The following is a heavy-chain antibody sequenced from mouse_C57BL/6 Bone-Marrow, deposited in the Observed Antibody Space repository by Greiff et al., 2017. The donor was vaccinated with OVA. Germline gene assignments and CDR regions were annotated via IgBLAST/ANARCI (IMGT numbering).Heavy chain of an antibody. V-gene: IGHV5-9-1*02. J-gene: IGHJ1*03. D-gene: IGHD1-1*01. Sequence: VQLQESGEGLVKPGGSLKLSCAASGFTFSSYAMSWVRQTPEKRLEWVAYISSGGDYIYYADTVKGRFTISRDNARNTLYLQMSSLKSEDTAMYYCTRDNYYGSSPLSWYFDVWGTGTTVTVSS. CDR3: TRDNYYGSSPLSWYFDV. CDR2: ISSGGDYI. CDR1: GFTFSSYA.